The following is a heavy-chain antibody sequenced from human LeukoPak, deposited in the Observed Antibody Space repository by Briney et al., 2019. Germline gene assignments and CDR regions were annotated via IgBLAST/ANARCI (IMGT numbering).Heavy chain of an antibody. Sequence: GGSLRLSCAASGFTFSSYGMHWVRQAPGKGLEWVAVISYDGSNKYYADSVKGRFTISRDNSKNTLYLQMNSLRAEDTAAYYCAKDSGYDFNVFDYWGQGTLVTVSS. CDR1: GFTFSSYG. D-gene: IGHD5-12*01. J-gene: IGHJ4*02. CDR3: AKDSGYDFNVFDY. CDR2: ISYDGSNK. V-gene: IGHV3-30*18.